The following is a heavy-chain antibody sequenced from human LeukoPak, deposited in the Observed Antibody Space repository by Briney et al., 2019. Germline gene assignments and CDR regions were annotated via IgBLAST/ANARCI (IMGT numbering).Heavy chain of an antibody. Sequence: PGGSLRLSCAASGFTFAGFGMSWVRQTPGKGLEWVSTISPSGDNTYYADSVKGRFTISRDNAKNSLYLQMNSLRAEDTAVYYCARDLNDYGDYCAFDIWGQGTMVTVSS. CDR3: ARDLNDYGDYCAFDI. CDR2: ISPSGDNT. CDR1: GFTFAGFG. J-gene: IGHJ3*02. D-gene: IGHD4-17*01. V-gene: IGHV3-21*01.